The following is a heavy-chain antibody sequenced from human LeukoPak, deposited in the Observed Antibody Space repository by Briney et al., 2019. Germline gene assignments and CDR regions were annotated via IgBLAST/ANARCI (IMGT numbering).Heavy chain of an antibody. V-gene: IGHV3-48*02. D-gene: IGHD4-17*01. CDR3: AREGGGDYVFYYYYGMDV. Sequence: GGSLRLSCAASGFTFSSYSMNWVRQAPGKGLEWVSYISSSSSTIYYADSVKGRFTISRDNAKNSLYLQMNSLRDEDTAVYYCAREGGGDYVFYYYYGMDVWGRGTTVTVSS. CDR2: ISSSSSTI. J-gene: IGHJ6*02. CDR1: GFTFSSYS.